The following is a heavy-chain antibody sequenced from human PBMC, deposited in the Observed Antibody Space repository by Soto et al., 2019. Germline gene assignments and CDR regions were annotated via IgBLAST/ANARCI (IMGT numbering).Heavy chain of an antibody. D-gene: IGHD3-22*01. J-gene: IGHJ4*02. CDR1: GFTFSSYS. CDR2: ISSSSSYI. Sequence: EVQLVESGGGPVKPGGSLRLSCAVSGFTFSSYSMNWVRQAPGKGLEWVSSISSSSSYIYYADSVKGRFTISRDNAKNSLYLQMNSLRAEDTAVYYCARDRGPYYYDSSGYYYPYYFDYWGQGTLVTVSS. CDR3: ARDRGPYYYDSSGYYYPYYFDY. V-gene: IGHV3-21*01.